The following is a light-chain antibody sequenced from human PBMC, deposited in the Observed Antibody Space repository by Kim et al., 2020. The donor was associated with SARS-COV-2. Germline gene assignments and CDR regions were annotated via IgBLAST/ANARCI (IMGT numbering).Light chain of an antibody. CDR1: TSDVGGYNI. V-gene: IGLV2-8*01. Sequence: QSVLTQPPSASGSPGESVTISCTGATSDVGGYNIVSWYQQHPGKAPKLIIFEVSQRPSGVPDRFSGSKSGNTASLTVSGLQAEDEADYYCSSYADNSNYVFGTGTKVTVL. CDR2: EVS. CDR3: SSYADNSNYV. J-gene: IGLJ1*01.